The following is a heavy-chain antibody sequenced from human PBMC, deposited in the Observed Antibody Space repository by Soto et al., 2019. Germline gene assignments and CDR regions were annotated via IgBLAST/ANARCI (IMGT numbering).Heavy chain of an antibody. V-gene: IGHV3-30-3*01. Sequence: QVQLVESGGGVVQPGRSLRLSCAASGFTFSRYAVHWVRQAPGKGLEWVAVISYDGSNRYYADSVKGRFTISRDNSKNTLYLQMNSLGAGDTAVYYCARVLGTYSRVGTFDYWGQGTLVTVSS. CDR1: GFTFSRYA. CDR3: ARVLGTYSRVGTFDY. J-gene: IGHJ4*02. CDR2: ISYDGSNR. D-gene: IGHD1-26*01.